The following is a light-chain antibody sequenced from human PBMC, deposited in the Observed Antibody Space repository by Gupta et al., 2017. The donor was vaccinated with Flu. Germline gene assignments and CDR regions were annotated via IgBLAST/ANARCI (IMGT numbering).Light chain of an antibody. Sequence: EIVMTQSPATLSVSPGERATLSCRASQSVSTNLAWYQQKPGQAPRLLIYGASTRATGIPARFSGSGSGTQFTLTISSLQSEDFAVYYCQQYADGPPDSFGQGTKLEIK. V-gene: IGKV3-15*01. CDR3: QQYADGPPDS. CDR1: QSVSTN. CDR2: GAS. J-gene: IGKJ2*03.